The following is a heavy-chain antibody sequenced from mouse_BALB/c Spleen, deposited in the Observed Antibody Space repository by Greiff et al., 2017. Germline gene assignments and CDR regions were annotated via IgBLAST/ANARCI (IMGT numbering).Heavy chain of an antibody. CDR3: ARWLLHYYAMDY. Sequence: VQGVESGAELVRPGTSVKVSCKASGYAFTNYLIEWVKQRPGQGLEWIGVINPGSGGTNYNEKFKGKATLTADKSSSTAYMQLRSLTSDDSAVYFCARWLLHYYAMDYWGQGTSVTVSS. CDR2: INPGSGGT. CDR1: GYAFTNYL. J-gene: IGHJ4*01. D-gene: IGHD2-3*01. V-gene: IGHV1-54*01.